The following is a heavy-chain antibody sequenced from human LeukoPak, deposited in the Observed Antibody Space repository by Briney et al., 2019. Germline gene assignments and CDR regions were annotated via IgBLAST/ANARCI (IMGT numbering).Heavy chain of an antibody. Sequence: SETLSLTCAVYGGSFSGYYWSWIRQPPGKGLEWIGEINHSGSTNYNPSLKSRVTISVDTSKNQFSLKLSSVTAADTAVYYCARMTGDYWGQGTLVTVSS. CDR3: ARMTGDY. D-gene: IGHD1-14*01. CDR1: GGSFSGYY. CDR2: INHSGST. J-gene: IGHJ4*02. V-gene: IGHV4-34*01.